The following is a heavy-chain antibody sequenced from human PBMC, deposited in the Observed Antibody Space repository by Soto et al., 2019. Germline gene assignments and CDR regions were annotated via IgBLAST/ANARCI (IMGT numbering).Heavy chain of an antibody. J-gene: IGHJ5*02. Sequence: QVQLVQSGAEVKKPGSSVKVSCKASGGTFSSYAISWVRQAPGQGLDWMGGILPIFGTANYAQKFQGRVTITGDAATRTGYSEPSSRRSEDTAVYCCPSSYGSGDYWFDHWGQGTLVTVSS. CDR3: PSSYGSGDYWFDH. V-gene: IGHV1-69*12. CDR1: GGTFSSYA. CDR2: ILPIFGTA. D-gene: IGHD2-21*02.